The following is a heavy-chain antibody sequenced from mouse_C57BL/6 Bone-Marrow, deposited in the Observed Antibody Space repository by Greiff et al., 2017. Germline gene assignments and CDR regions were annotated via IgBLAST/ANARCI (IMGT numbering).Heavy chain of an antibody. CDR2: INPSTGGT. D-gene: IGHD2-3*01. Sequence: VKLMESGPELVKPGASVKISCKASGYSFTGYYMNWVKQSPEKSLEWIGEINPSTGGTTYNQKFKAKATLTVDKSSSTAYMQLKSLTSEDSAVYYCARYDGYWGQGTLVTVSA. CDR3: ARYDGY. V-gene: IGHV1-42*01. CDR1: GYSFTGYY. J-gene: IGHJ3*02.